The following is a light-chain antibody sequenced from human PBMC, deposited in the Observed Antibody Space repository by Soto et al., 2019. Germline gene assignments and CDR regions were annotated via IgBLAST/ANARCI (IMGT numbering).Light chain of an antibody. CDR3: AAWDASLNGAI. J-gene: IGLJ2*01. CDR2: SNN. CDR1: SSNIGGNT. V-gene: IGLV1-44*01. Sequence: QSVLTQPPSASGTPGQRVTISCSGSSSNIGGNTVNWYQQLPGTAPKLLIYSNNQRPSGVPDRFSGSKSGTSASLAISGLQSEDEADYHCAAWDASLNGAIFGGGTKLTVL.